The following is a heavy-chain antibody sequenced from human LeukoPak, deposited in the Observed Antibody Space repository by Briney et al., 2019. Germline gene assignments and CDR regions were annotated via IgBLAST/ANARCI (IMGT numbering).Heavy chain of an antibody. Sequence: GSLRLSCAASGFTVGSNYMSWVRQAPGKGLEWVSVIYSGGSTYYADSVKGRFTISRDNSKNTLYLQMNSLRAEDTAVYYCARDSGIVGATTGYGMDVWGQGTTVTVSS. D-gene: IGHD1-26*01. CDR3: ARDSGIVGATTGYGMDV. CDR1: GFTVGSNY. V-gene: IGHV3-66*01. J-gene: IGHJ6*02. CDR2: IYSGGST.